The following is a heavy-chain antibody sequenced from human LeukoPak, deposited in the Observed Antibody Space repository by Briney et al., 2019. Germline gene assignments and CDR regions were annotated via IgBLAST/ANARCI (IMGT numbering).Heavy chain of an antibody. J-gene: IGHJ5*02. CDR2: IIPILGIA. D-gene: IGHD6-13*01. CDR3: ASAEYSSSWLHLYNWFDP. CDR1: GYTFTSYG. Sequence: GASVKVSCKASGYTFTSYGISWVRQAPGQGLEWMGRIIPILGIANYAQKFQGRVTITADKSTSTAYMELSSLRSEDTAVYYCASAEYSSSWLHLYNWFDPWGQGTLVTVSS. V-gene: IGHV1-69*04.